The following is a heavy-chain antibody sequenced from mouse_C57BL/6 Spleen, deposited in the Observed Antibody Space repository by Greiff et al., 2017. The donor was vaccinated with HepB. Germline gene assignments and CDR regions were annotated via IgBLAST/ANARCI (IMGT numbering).Heavy chain of an antibody. CDR3: ARRLGNYFDY. D-gene: IGHD4-1*01. CDR2: ISYDGSN. Sequence: VQLKESGPGLVKPSQSLSLTCSVTGYSITSGYYWNWIRQFPGNKLEWMGYISYDGSNNYNPSLKNRISITRDTSKNQFFLKLNSVTTEDTATYYCARRLGNYFDYWGQGTTLTVSS. V-gene: IGHV3-6*01. CDR1: GYSITSGYY. J-gene: IGHJ2*01.